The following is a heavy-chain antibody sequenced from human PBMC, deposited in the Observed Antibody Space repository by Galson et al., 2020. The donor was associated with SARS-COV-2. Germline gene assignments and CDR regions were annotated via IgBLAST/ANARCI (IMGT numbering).Heavy chain of an antibody. CDR1: GFTFSSYS. D-gene: IGHD3-22*01. V-gene: IGHV3-21*01. J-gene: IGHJ4*02. Sequence: TGGSLRLSCAASGFTFSSYSMNWVRQAPGKGLEWVSSISSSSGYIYYADSVKGRFTISRDNAKNSLYLQMNSLRAEDTAVYYCARVSGAWYYYDSSGYADYWGQGTLVTVSS. CDR3: ARVSGAWYYYDSSGYADY. CDR2: ISSSSGYI.